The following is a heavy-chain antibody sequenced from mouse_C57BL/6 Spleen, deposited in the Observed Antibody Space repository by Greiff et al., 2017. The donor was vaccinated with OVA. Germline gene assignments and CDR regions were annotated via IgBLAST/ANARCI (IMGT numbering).Heavy chain of an antibody. Sequence: QVPLKESGPGILQSSQTLSLTCSFSGFSLSTSGMGVSWIRQPSGKGLEWLAHIYWDDDKRSNPSLKSRITNSKDTSRNQVFLKITSVDTADTATYDCARRAPTVYYAMDYWGQGTSVTVSS. V-gene: IGHV8-12*01. CDR2: IYWDDDK. D-gene: IGHD2-10*01. CDR3: ARRAPTVYYAMDY. J-gene: IGHJ4*01. CDR1: GFSLSTSGMG.